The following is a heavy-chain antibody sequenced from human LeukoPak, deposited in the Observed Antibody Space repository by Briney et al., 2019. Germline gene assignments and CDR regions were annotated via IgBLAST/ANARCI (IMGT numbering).Heavy chain of an antibody. CDR2: IHDTGST. CDR1: GGSMSNYY. D-gene: IGHD3-9*01. CDR3: ARDSSYDISTGRFGNDGMDV. V-gene: IGHV4-59*01. J-gene: IGHJ6*04. Sequence: SETLSLTCSVSGGSMSNYYWSWIRQAPGKGLEWIGYIHDTGSTNYNPSLKSRVTISVDTSKNQFSLELSSVTAADTAVYFCARDSSYDISTGRFGNDGMDVWGRGTTVIVSS.